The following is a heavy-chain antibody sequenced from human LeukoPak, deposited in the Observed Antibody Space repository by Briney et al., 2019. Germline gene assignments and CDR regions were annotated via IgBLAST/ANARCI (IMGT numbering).Heavy chain of an antibody. V-gene: IGHV3-66*04. CDR3: AKQVVAGPFDY. D-gene: IGHD6-19*01. J-gene: IGHJ4*02. Sequence: GGSLRLSCAASGFTVSSNYMSWVRQAPGKGLEWVSVIYSGGSTYYADSVKGRFTISRDNSKNTLYLQMNSLRAEDTAVYYCAKQVVAGPFDYWGQGTLVTVSS. CDR1: GFTVSSNY. CDR2: IYSGGST.